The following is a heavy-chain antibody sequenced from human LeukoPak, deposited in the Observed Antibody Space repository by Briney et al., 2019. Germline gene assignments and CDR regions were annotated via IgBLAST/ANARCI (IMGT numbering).Heavy chain of an antibody. CDR1: GGSFSGYY. D-gene: IGHD3-3*01. Sequence: PSETLSLTCAVYGGSFSGYYWSWIRQPPGKELEWIGEINHSGSTNYNPSLKSRVTISVDTSKNQFSLKLSSVTAADTAVYYCARHLASYYDFWSGYWKVNYFDYWGQGTLVTVSS. J-gene: IGHJ4*02. CDR2: INHSGST. V-gene: IGHV4-34*01. CDR3: ARHLASYYDFWSGYWKVNYFDY.